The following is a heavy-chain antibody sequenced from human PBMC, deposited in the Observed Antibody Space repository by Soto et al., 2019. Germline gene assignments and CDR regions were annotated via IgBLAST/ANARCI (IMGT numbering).Heavy chain of an antibody. J-gene: IGHJ4*02. D-gene: IGHD4-17*01. V-gene: IGHV3-73*01. CDR2: IRSKANSYAT. CDR3: TSLTDGLHFDY. Sequence: GGSLRLSCAASGFTFSGSAMHWVRQASGKGLEWVGRIRSKANSYATAYAASVKGRFTISRDDSKNTAYLQMNSLKTEDTAVYYCTSLTDGLHFDYWGQGTLVTVSS. CDR1: GFTFSGSA.